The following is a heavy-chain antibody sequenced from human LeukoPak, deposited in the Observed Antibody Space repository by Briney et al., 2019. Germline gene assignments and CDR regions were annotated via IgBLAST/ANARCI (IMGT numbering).Heavy chain of an antibody. Sequence: ASVKVSFKASGYTFTSYGISWVRQAPGQGLEWMGWISAYNGHTNYAQKLQGRVTMTTDTSTSTAYMELRSLRSDDPAVYYCARDRSSGSYDIWGQGTMVTVSS. V-gene: IGHV1-18*01. D-gene: IGHD1-26*01. CDR2: ISAYNGHT. CDR3: ARDRSSGSYDI. J-gene: IGHJ3*02. CDR1: GYTFTSYG.